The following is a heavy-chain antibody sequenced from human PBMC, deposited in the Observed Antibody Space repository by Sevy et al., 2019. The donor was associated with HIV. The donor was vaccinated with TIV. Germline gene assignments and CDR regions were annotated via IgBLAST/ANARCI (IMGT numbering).Heavy chain of an antibody. CDR3: AKEAPGYNYDTSGSFDY. CDR2: IRGSGSST. D-gene: IGHD3-22*01. V-gene: IGHV3-23*01. Sequence: GGSLRLSCVASGFTFNTYAMSWVRQAPGKGLEWVSAIRGSGSSTYYAAAVQDRFTISRDNSKNTLYLQMNILRAEDTAVYYCAKEAPGYNYDTSGSFDYWGQGTLVTVSS. CDR1: GFTFNTYA. J-gene: IGHJ4*02.